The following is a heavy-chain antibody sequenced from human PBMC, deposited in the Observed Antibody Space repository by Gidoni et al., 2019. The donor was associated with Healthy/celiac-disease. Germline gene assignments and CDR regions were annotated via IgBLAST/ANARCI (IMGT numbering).Heavy chain of an antibody. V-gene: IGHV3-23*01. CDR2: ISGSGGST. J-gene: IGHJ6*02. Sequence: EVQLLESGGGLVQPGGSLRLSCAASGFTFSSYAMSWVRQAPGKGLEWVSAISGSGGSTYYADSVKGRFTISRDNSKNTLYLQMNSLRAEDTAVYYCAKDRATMVRGVIYYYYYGMDVWGQGTTVTVSS. D-gene: IGHD3-10*01. CDR3: AKDRATMVRGVIYYYYYGMDV. CDR1: GFTFSSYA.